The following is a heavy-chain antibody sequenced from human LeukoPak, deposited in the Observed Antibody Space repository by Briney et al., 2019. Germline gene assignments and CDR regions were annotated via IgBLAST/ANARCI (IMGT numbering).Heavy chain of an antibody. D-gene: IGHD3-22*01. Sequence: GGSLRLSCAASGFTFSSYGMHWVRQAPGRGLEWVAFIRYDGSNKYYADSVKGRFTISRDNSKNTLYLQVNSLRAEDTAVYYCAKNGFYYDGSAYFDSWGQGTLVTVSS. CDR1: GFTFSSYG. CDR2: IRYDGSNK. CDR3: AKNGFYYDGSAYFDS. J-gene: IGHJ4*02. V-gene: IGHV3-30*02.